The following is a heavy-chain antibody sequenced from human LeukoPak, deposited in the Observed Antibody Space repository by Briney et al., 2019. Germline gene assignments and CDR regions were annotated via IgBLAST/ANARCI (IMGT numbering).Heavy chain of an antibody. CDR3: AKDLGGTCFDY. CDR2: ISFDGSNK. Sequence: PGGSLRLSCAASGFTFSSYAMHWVRQAPGKGLEWVAVISFDGSNKYYADSVKGRFTISRDNSKNTLFLQMNSPRAEDTAVYYCAKDLGGTCFDYWGQGTLVTVSS. D-gene: IGHD2-15*01. CDR1: GFTFSSYA. J-gene: IGHJ4*02. V-gene: IGHV3-30*18.